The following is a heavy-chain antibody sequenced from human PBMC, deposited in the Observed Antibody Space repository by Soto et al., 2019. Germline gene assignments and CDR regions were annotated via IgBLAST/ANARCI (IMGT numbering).Heavy chain of an antibody. D-gene: IGHD6-19*01. CDR2: IDPSDSET. CDR1: GYSFTNYW. J-gene: IGHJ4*02. CDR3: ARLYGRGWFYFSF. Sequence: GESLKISCQGSGYSFTNYWIAWVRQMPGKGLEWMGIIDPSDSETKYSPSFQGQVTISADKSVSTAYLQWRSLKSSDTAIYYCARLYGRGWFYFSFWGQGTLVTVSS. V-gene: IGHV5-51*01.